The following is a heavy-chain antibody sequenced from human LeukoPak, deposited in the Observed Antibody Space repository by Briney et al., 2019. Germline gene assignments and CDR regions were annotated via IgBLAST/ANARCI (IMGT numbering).Heavy chain of an antibody. CDR3: AREPIDGDCQFDY. CDR1: GFTFNNYG. V-gene: IGHV3-30*12. CDR2: VSYNAGYK. D-gene: IGHD2-21*02. Sequence: GGSLRLSCAASGFTFNNYGFHWVRQAPGKGLEWVTVVSYNAGYKHYTDSVKDRFTISRDDSKSTVYLQMNSLRAEDTALYYCAREPIDGDCQFDYWGQGTLVTVSS. J-gene: IGHJ4*02.